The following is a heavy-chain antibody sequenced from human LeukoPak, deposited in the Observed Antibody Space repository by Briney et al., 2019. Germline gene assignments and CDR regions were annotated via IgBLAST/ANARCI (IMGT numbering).Heavy chain of an antibody. CDR3: ARATVSDSSGYGDY. J-gene: IGHJ4*02. D-gene: IGHD3-22*01. CDR2: IIPILGIA. CDR1: GGTFSSYA. Sequence: SVKVSCKASGGTFSSYAISWVRQAPGQGLEWMGRIIPILGIANYAQKFQGRVTITADKSTSTAYMELSSLRSEDTAVYYCARATVSDSSGYGDYWGQGTLVIVSS. V-gene: IGHV1-69*04.